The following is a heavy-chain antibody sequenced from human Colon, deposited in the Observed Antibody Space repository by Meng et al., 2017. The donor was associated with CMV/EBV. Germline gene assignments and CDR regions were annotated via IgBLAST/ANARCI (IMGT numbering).Heavy chain of an antibody. CDR1: GFPFSSYW. CDR3: AGARRYYYGSGSQFDY. D-gene: IGHD3-10*01. J-gene: IGHJ4*02. CDR2: IKQDGSEK. Sequence: SGFPFSSYWRSWVRQAPGKGLEWVANIKQDGSEKYYVDSVKGRFTISRDNAKNSLYLQMNSLRAEDTAVYYCAGARRYYYGSGSQFDYWGQGTLVTVSS. V-gene: IGHV3-7*04.